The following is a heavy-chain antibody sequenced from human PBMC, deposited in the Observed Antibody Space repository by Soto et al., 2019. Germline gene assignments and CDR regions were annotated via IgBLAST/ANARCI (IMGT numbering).Heavy chain of an antibody. J-gene: IGHJ3*02. Sequence: EVQLVESGGGLVKPGESLRLSCVASDSTFRSYSMNWVRQAPGRGLEWVSIISSGSSVIFYADSMKGRFTISRDNAKNSRYLQMNSLRAEDTAVYYCARVGRGCTKGDTFDIWGQGTMVTVSS. CDR1: DSTFRSYS. V-gene: IGHV3-21*01. CDR3: ARVGRGCTKGDTFDI. CDR2: ISSGSSVI. D-gene: IGHD6-25*01.